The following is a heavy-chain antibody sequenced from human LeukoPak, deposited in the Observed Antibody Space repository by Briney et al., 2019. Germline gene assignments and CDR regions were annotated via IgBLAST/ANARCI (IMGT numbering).Heavy chain of an antibody. V-gene: IGHV3-48*01. CDR2: ISSSSSTI. CDR1: GFTFSSYS. CDR3: AKGGSGSYSWFDY. D-gene: IGHD1-26*01. J-gene: IGHJ4*02. Sequence: PGGSLRLSCAASGFTFSSYSMNWVRQAPGKGLEWVSYISSSSSTIYYADSVKGRFTISRDNSKNTLYLHMNSLRAEDTAVYYCAKGGSGSYSWFDYWGQGTLVTVSS.